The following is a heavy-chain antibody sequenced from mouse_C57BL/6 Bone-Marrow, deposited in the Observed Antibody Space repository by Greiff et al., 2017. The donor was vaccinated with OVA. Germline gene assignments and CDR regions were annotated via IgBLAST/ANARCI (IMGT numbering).Heavy chain of an antibody. CDR2: IYPGDGDT. CDR3: ASRPFAY. Sequence: QVQLQQSGPELVKPGASVKISCKASGYAFSSSWMNWVKQRPGKGLEWIGRIYPGDGDTNYNGKFKGKATLTADKSSSTSYMQLCRLTSYASPVYFCASRPFAYWGQGTLVTVSA. CDR1: GYAFSSSW. J-gene: IGHJ3*01. V-gene: IGHV1-82*01.